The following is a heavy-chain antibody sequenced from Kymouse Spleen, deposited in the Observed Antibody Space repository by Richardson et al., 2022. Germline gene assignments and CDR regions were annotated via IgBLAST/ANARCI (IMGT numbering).Heavy chain of an antibody. V-gene: IGHV4-34*01. CDR2: INHSGST. D-gene: IGHD2-21*02. J-gene: IGHJ6*02. Sequence: QVQLQQWGAGLLKPSETLSLTCAVYGGSFSGYYWSWIRQPPGKGLEWIGEINHSGSTNYNPSLKSRVTISVDTSKNQFSLKLSSVTAADTAVYYCAREEVVTAIQDYYYGMDVWGQGTTVTVSS. CDR3: AREEVVTAIQDYYYGMDV. CDR1: GGSFSGYY.